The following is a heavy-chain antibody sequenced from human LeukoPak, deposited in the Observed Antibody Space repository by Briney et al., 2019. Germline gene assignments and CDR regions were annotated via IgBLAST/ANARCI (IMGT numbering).Heavy chain of an antibody. CDR3: ARGSGSWLDY. CDR1: GFTFDDYA. J-gene: IGHJ4*02. CDR2: ISWNSGSI. V-gene: IGHV3-9*01. D-gene: IGHD6-13*01. Sequence: GGSLRLSCAASGFTFDDYAMHWVRQAPGKGLEWVSGISWNSGSIGCADSVKGRFTIPGDNAKNSLYLQMNSLRAEDTAVYYCARGSGSWLDYWGQGTLVTVSS.